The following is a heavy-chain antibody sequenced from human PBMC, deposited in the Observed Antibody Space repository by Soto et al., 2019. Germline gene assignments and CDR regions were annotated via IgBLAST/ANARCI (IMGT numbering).Heavy chain of an antibody. CDR1: GYSFKNYA. CDR3: ARDDRSVSGVVTLHH. V-gene: IGHV1-3*01. J-gene: IGHJ5*02. CDR2: TNEGSGNT. Sequence: GASVKVSCKATGYSFKNYAVHWVRQAPGQRLEWMGFTNEGSGNTRFSQKFQGRISITRDTSASTVYLDLSSLTSEDTAIYYCARDDRSVSGVVTLHHWGQGTLVTVSS. D-gene: IGHD3-3*01.